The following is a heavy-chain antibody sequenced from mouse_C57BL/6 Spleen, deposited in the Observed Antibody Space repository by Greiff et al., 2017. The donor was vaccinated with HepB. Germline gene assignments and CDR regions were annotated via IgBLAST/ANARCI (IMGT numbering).Heavy chain of an antibody. CDR3: TLTGTDY. Sequence: VHVKQSGAELVRPGASVKLSCTASGFNIKDDYMHWVKQRPEQGLEWIGWIDPENGDTEYASKFQGKATITADTSSNTAYLQLSSLTSEDTAVYYCTLTGTDYWGQGTTLTVSS. D-gene: IGHD4-1*01. V-gene: IGHV14-4*01. J-gene: IGHJ2*01. CDR1: GFNIKDDY. CDR2: IDPENGDT.